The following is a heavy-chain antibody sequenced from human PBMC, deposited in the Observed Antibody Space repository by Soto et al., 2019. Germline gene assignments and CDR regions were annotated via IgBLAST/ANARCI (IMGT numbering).Heavy chain of an antibody. J-gene: IGHJ6*02. CDR3: ARVGQWLVPYYYGMDF. V-gene: IGHV3-30-3*01. Sequence: GGSLKLSWEASGFTVSSDDIHWVRQSPGKGLEWVAVISYDGSNKYYADSVKGRFTISRDSSKNTLYLQMNGLRAEDTAVYYCARVGQWLVPYYYGMDFWGQGTTVTVSS. CDR1: GFTVSSDD. D-gene: IGHD6-19*01. CDR2: ISYDGSNK.